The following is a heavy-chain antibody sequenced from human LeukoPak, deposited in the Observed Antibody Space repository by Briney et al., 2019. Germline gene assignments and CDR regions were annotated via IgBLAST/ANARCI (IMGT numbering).Heavy chain of an antibody. CDR3: ARVRYCSSTSCSNNWFDP. J-gene: IGHJ5*02. CDR1: GGSISSDGYS. D-gene: IGHD2-2*01. Sequence: PSETLSLTCAVSGGSISSDGYSWSWIRQPPGKGLEWIGYIYHSGSTYYNPSLKSRVTISVDRSKNQFSLKLSSVTAADTAVYYCARVRYCSSTSCSNNWFDPWGQGTLVTVSS. V-gene: IGHV4-30-2*01. CDR2: IYHSGST.